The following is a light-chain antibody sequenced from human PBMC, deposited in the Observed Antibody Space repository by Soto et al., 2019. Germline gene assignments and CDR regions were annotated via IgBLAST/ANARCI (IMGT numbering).Light chain of an antibody. J-gene: IGKJ4*01. CDR2: GAS. V-gene: IGKV3-20*01. Sequence: ENVLTQSPGTLSLSPGERATLSCRASQSVSSNYLAWYQQKPGQAPRLLVYGASSRATGIPDRFSGSGSGTDFTLTISGLQPDDFASYYCQQYDNYPLTFGGGTKVEI. CDR3: QQYDNYPLT. CDR1: QSVSSNY.